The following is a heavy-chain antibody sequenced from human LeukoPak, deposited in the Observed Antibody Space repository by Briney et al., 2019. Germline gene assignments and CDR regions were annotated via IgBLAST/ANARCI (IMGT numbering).Heavy chain of an antibody. D-gene: IGHD4-11*01. Sequence: PGGSLRLSCAASGFTFSSSAMSWVRQAPGKGLEWVSAISNNGGYTYYADSVQGRFTISRDNSKSTLCLQMNSLRAEDTAVYYCVRGNYGFDYWGQGTLVTVSS. CDR1: GFTFSSSA. CDR2: ISNNGGYT. CDR3: VRGNYGFDY. J-gene: IGHJ4*02. V-gene: IGHV3-23*01.